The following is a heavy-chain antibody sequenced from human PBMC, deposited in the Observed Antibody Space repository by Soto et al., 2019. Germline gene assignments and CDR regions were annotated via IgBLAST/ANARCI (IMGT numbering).Heavy chain of an antibody. J-gene: IGHJ4*02. Sequence: QVQLVQSGAEVKKPGASVKVSCKASGYTFTTYDINWVRQASGQGLEWMGWMNPNSGNTGYAQKFQGRVTMTRDTSISTAYIELSSLRSEDTALYYCTTSGSGWYLYWGQGTLVTVSS. D-gene: IGHD6-19*01. CDR2: MNPNSGNT. V-gene: IGHV1-8*01. CDR3: TTSGSGWYLY. CDR1: GYTFTTYD.